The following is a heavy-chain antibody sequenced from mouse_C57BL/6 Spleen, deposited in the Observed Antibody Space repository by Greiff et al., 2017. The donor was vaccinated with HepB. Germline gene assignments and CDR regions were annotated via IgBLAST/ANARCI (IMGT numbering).Heavy chain of an antibody. CDR1: GFTFSSYA. CDR3: ARKLYYDYDDFDY. Sequence: DVKLVESGGGLVKPGGSLKLSCAASGFTFSSYALSWVRQTPEKRLEWVATISDGGSYTYYPDNVKGRFTISRDNAKNNLYLQMSHLKSEDTAMYYCARKLYYDYDDFDYWGQGTTLTVSS. J-gene: IGHJ2*01. D-gene: IGHD2-4*01. V-gene: IGHV5-4*03. CDR2: ISDGGSYT.